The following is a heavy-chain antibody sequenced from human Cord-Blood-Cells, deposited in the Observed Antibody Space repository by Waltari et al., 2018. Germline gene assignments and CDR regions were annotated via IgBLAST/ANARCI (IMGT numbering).Heavy chain of an antibody. CDR1: GGSVSSGSYY. Sequence: QVQLQESGPGLVKPSETLSLTCTVSGGSVSSGSYYWRWIRQPPGKGLEWIGYIYYSGSTNYNPSLKSRVTISVDTSKNQFSLKLSSVTAADTAVCYCARDSGNWYFDLWGRGTLVTVSS. CDR3: ARDSGNWYFDL. CDR2: IYYSGST. V-gene: IGHV4-61*01. J-gene: IGHJ2*01. D-gene: IGHD1-26*01.